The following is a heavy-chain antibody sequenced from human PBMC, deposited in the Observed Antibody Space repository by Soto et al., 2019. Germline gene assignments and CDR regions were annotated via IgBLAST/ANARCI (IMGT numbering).Heavy chain of an antibody. Sequence: PSETLSLTCTFSCGSIISSSYYWGWIRQPPGKGLEWIGSIYYSGSTYYNPSLKSRVTISVDTSKNQFSLKLSSVTAADTAVYYCARRGYYDTEGAAVYWGQGTLVTVSS. D-gene: IGHD3-22*01. CDR1: CGSIISSSYY. J-gene: IGHJ4*02. CDR3: ARRGYYDTEGAAVY. V-gene: IGHV4-39*01. CDR2: IYYSGST.